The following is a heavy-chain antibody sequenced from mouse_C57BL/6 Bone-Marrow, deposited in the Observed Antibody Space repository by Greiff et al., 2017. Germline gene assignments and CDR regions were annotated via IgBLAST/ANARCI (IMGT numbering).Heavy chain of an antibody. CDR1: GYTFTGYW. V-gene: IGHV1-9*01. CDR2: ILPGSGST. D-gene: IGHD2-3*01. CDR3: ARYDGYYLYWYFDV. Sequence: QVQLKQSGAELMKPGASVKLSCKATGYTFTGYWIEWVKQRPGHGLEWIGEILPGSGSTNYNEKFKSKATLTVDTSSSTAYMQLSSLTSEDSAVYYCARYDGYYLYWYFDVWGTGTTVTVSS. J-gene: IGHJ1*03.